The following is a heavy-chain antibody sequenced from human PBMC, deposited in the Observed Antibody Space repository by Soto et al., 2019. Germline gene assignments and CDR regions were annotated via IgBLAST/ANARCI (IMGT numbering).Heavy chain of an antibody. Sequence: PSPTLSLTCAISGDSVSSNSAAWNWIRQSPSRGLEWLGRTYYRSKWYNDYAVSVKSRITINPDTSKNQFSLQLNSVTPEDTAVYYCARASYVGSSWYYYYGMDVWGQGTTVTVSS. CDR1: GDSVSSNSAA. V-gene: IGHV6-1*01. CDR3: ARASYVGSSWYYYYGMDV. CDR2: TYYRSKWYN. J-gene: IGHJ6*02. D-gene: IGHD6-13*01.